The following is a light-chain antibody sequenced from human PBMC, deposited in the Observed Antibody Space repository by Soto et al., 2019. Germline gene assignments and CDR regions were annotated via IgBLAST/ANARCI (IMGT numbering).Light chain of an antibody. J-gene: IGKJ4*01. V-gene: IGKV3-15*01. CDR3: QRYNNWPLT. Sequence: ELVLTQSPAALSVSPGERVTLSCRASQGIGDTLAWYQQKPGQTPRLLIYDSSTRAIGIPIRFSGSRSGTEFILTINGLQFEDFAVYYCQRYNNWPLTFGGGTKVEIK. CDR1: QGIGDT. CDR2: DSS.